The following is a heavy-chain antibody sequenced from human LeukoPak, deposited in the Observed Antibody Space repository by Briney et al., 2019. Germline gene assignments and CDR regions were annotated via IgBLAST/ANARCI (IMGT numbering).Heavy chain of an antibody. D-gene: IGHD3-10*01. CDR2: ISSSSSTI. Sequence: AGGSLRLSCAASGFTFSSYSMNWVRQAPGKGLEWVSYISSSSSTIYYADSVKGRFTISRDNAKNSLYLQMNSLRAEDTAVYYCAKDLQYYGSGSYLTFDYWGQGTLVTVSS. V-gene: IGHV3-48*01. CDR1: GFTFSSYS. J-gene: IGHJ4*02. CDR3: AKDLQYYGSGSYLTFDY.